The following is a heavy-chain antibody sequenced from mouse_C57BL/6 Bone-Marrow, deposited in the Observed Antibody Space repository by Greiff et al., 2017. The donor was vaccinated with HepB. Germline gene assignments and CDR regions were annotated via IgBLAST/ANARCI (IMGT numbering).Heavy chain of an antibody. CDR2: INYDGSST. CDR3: ARDPPITTVVAHWYFDV. J-gene: IGHJ1*03. D-gene: IGHD1-1*01. V-gene: IGHV5-16*01. Sequence: DVQLVESEGGLVQPGSSMKLSCTASGFTFSDYYMAWVRQVPEKGLEWVANINYDGSSTYYLDSLKSRFIISRDNAKNILYLQMSSLKSEDTATYYCARDPPITTVVAHWYFDVWGTGTTVTVSS. CDR1: GFTFSDYY.